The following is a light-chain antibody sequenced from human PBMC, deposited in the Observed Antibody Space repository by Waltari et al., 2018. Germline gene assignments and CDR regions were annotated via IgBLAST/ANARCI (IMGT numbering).Light chain of an antibody. CDR1: QSISDW. J-gene: IGKJ1*01. CDR3: QQYNSYWT. Sequence: DIQMTQSPSTLSASVGDRVTITCRASQSISDWFAWYQQKPGKAPKVLIYDASTLESGVPSRFSGSGSGTDFSLTISSLQPDDFATYYCQQYNSYWTFGQGTKVEIK. V-gene: IGKV1-5*01. CDR2: DAS.